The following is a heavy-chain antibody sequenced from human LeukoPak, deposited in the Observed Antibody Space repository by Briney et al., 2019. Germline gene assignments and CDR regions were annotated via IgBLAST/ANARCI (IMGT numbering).Heavy chain of an antibody. CDR1: GYTFTSYA. J-gene: IGHJ6*03. D-gene: IGHD3-10*01. CDR2: INTNTGNP. CDR3: AREQGYGSGSYLRYYYYYMDV. Sequence: ASVKVSCKASGYTFTSYAMNWVRQAPGQGLEWMGWINTNTGNPTYAQGFTGRFVFSLDTSVSTAYLQISSLKAEDTAVYYCAREQGYGSGSYLRYYYYYMDVWGKGTTVTVSS. V-gene: IGHV7-4-1*02.